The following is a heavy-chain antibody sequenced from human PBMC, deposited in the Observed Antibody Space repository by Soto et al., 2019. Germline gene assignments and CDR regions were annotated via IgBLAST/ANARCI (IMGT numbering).Heavy chain of an antibody. CDR3: ARDMSGGTYNYYYGMDV. CDR1: GFSFSSYA. V-gene: IGHV3-23*01. CDR2: ISGSGSPT. J-gene: IGHJ6*02. D-gene: IGHD1-26*01. Sequence: PGVSLRLSCAASGFSFSSYAMTWVRQAPGRGLEWVSAISGSGSPTYYADSVKGRFTISRDNSKNTLYLQMNSLRADDTAVYYCARDMSGGTYNYYYGMDVWGQGTTVTVSS.